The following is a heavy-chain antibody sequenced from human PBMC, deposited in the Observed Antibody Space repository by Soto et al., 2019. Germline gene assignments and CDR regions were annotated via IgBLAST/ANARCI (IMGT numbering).Heavy chain of an antibody. CDR3: ARHEVEPQSSYDT. Sequence: QLQLQESGPGLVKPSETLSLTCTVSGGSISSSSYYWGWIRQPPGKGLEWIGSIYYSGSTYYNPSLKSRVTISVDTSKNQFSLKLSSVTAADTAVYYCARHEVEPQSSYDTWGQGTLVTVSS. CDR1: GGSISSSSYY. J-gene: IGHJ5*02. D-gene: IGHD1-26*01. V-gene: IGHV4-39*01. CDR2: IYYSGST.